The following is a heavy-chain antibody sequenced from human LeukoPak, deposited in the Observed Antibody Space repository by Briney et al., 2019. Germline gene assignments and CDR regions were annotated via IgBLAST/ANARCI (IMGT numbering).Heavy chain of an antibody. D-gene: IGHD3-22*01. V-gene: IGHV4-34*01. J-gene: IGHJ4*02. CDR2: INHSGSA. CDR1: GESFNGYD. Sequence: SETLSLTCAVYGESFNGYDWSWIRQPPGKGLEYIGEINHSGSANYNPSLKSRVTISVDTSKNQFSLKLRSVTAADTAVYYCASVYDSSGYYPFWGQGTLVTVSS. CDR3: ASVYDSSGYYPF.